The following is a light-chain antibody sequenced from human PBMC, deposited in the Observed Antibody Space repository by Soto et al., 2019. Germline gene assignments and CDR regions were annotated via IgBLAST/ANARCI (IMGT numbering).Light chain of an antibody. CDR2: ATN. CDR3: VLYMLSGIVV. Sequence: QAVVTQEPSFSVSPGETVTLTCGLNSGSVSTSYYPGWYQQTPGQAPRTLIYATNKRSSGVPDRFSGSILGNKAALTITGAQADDESDYYCVLYMLSGIVVFGGGTQLTVL. J-gene: IGLJ2*01. V-gene: IGLV8-61*01. CDR1: SGSVSTSYY.